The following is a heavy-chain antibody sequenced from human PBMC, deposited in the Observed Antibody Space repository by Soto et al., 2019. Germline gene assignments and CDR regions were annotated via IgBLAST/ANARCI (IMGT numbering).Heavy chain of an antibody. D-gene: IGHD1-1*01. CDR2: ITDSGGST. J-gene: IGHJ4*02. CDR3: AKLYWNPRYFDY. V-gene: IGHV3-23*01. CDR1: GFTFSSVA. Sequence: EVQLLESGGGLLQPGGSLRLSCAASGFTFSSVAMAWVRQAPGTGLEWVSSITDSGGSTDYAESVKGRFTNSRDNSRNTHYLQMNSLRADDTAVYYCAKLYWNPRYFDYWGQGTRVTISS.